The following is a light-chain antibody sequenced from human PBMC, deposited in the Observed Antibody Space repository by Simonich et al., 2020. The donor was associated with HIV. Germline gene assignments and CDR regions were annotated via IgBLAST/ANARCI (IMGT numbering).Light chain of an antibody. V-gene: IGKV3-11*01. CDR1: QSVSSN. CDR2: GAS. CDR3: QQRNNWPLFT. J-gene: IGKJ3*01. Sequence: EIVMTQSPATLSVSPGERATLSCRASQSVSSNLAWYQQKPGQAPRLLIYGASNRATGIPARFSGSGSGTDFTLTVSSLEPEDFAVYYCQQRNNWPLFTFGPGTKVDIK.